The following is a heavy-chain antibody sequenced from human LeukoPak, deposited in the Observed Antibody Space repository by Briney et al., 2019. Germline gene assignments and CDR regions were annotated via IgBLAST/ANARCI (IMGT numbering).Heavy chain of an antibody. CDR3: ARDNRVLLWFGELFWFDP. CDR1: GYTFTGYY. CDR2: ISAYNGNT. V-gene: IGHV1-18*04. D-gene: IGHD3-10*01. Sequence: ASVKVSCKASGYTFTGYYMHWVRQAPGQGLEWMGWISAYNGNTNYAQKLQGRVTMTTDTSTSTAYMELRSLRSDDTAVYYCARDNRVLLWFGELFWFDPWGQGTLVTVSS. J-gene: IGHJ5*02.